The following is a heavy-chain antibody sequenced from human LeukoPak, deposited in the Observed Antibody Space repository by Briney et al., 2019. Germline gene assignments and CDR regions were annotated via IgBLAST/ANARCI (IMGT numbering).Heavy chain of an antibody. CDR2: IRSKAYSGTT. V-gene: IGHV3-49*04. CDR1: GFTFSDYA. J-gene: IGHJ4*02. D-gene: IGHD3-10*01. CDR3: TRDVGDYYGWGSFSPFDY. Sequence: GRSLRLSCTASGFTFSDYAMSWARQAPGKGLEWVGFIRSKAYSGTTEFAASVKSSFTISREGSKSIAYLQLKSLYTEDTAVYYCTRDVGDYYGWGSFSPFDYWGQGTLVTVSS.